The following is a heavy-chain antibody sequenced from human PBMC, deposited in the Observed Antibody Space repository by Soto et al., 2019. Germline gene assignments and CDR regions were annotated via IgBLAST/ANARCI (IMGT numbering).Heavy chain of an antibody. CDR1: GGTFSNYP. D-gene: IGHD5-12*01. CDR3: ARGNHRWLQLWYFDL. Sequence: QVQLVQSGAEVKKPGSSVKVSCKASGGTFSNYPISWVRQAPGQGLEWMGGIIPIFGTVNYAKKFQGRVSITADKSTSTAYMDLSSLRSEDTAVYYCARGNHRWLQLWYFDLWGRGTLVTVSS. V-gene: IGHV1-69*14. J-gene: IGHJ2*01. CDR2: IIPIFGTV.